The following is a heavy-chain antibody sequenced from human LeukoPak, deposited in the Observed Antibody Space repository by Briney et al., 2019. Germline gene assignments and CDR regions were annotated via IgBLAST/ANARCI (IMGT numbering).Heavy chain of an antibody. Sequence: GRSLRLSCAASGFTFSSYGMHWVRQAPGKGLEWVAVISYDGSNKYYADSVKGRFTISRDNSKNTLYLQMNSLRAEDTAVYYCAKPGRIAVAGIHWGQGTTVTVSS. J-gene: IGHJ6*02. CDR3: AKPGRIAVAGIH. CDR1: GFTFSSYG. V-gene: IGHV3-30*18. CDR2: ISYDGSNK. D-gene: IGHD6-19*01.